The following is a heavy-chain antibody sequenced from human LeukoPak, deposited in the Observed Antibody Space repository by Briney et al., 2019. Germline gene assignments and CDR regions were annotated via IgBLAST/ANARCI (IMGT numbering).Heavy chain of an antibody. CDR3: ARDRLTTVTTFHFDY. CDR2: IWSDSTNK. Sequence: GGSLRLSCAAAGFTFSTYAMHWVRQAPGKGLEWVAVIWSDSTNKYYADSVRGRFTISRDNSKNTLYLQMSSLRAEDTAMYYCARDRLTTVTTFHFDYWGQGTLVTVSS. D-gene: IGHD4-17*01. V-gene: IGHV3-33*01. J-gene: IGHJ4*02. CDR1: GFTFSTYA.